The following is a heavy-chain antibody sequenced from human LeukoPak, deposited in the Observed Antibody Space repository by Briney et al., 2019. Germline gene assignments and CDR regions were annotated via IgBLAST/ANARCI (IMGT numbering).Heavy chain of an antibody. Sequence: GGSLRLSCAASGFTFSSYAMSWVRQAPGKGLEWVSAISGSGGSTYYADSVKGRFTISRDNSKNTLYLQMNSLRAEDTAVYYCARDYSSSWGYFDYWGQGTLVTVSS. D-gene: IGHD6-13*01. CDR2: ISGSGGST. CDR1: GFTFSSYA. V-gene: IGHV3-23*01. J-gene: IGHJ4*02. CDR3: ARDYSSSWGYFDY.